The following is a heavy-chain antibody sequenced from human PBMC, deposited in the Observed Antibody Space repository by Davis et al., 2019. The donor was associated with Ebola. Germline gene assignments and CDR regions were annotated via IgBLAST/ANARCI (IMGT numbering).Heavy chain of an antibody. CDR2: ISGSGGST. V-gene: IGHV3-23*01. D-gene: IGHD3-22*01. J-gene: IGHJ1*01. CDR3: TTCSAFYGHQDH. CDR1: GFTFSRSS. Sequence: GESLKISCAASGFTFSRSSMAWVRQAPGKGLEWVSGISGSGGSTYYPDSVKGRFTISRDDSKNTLSLQMNSLKAEDTAVYYCTTCSAFYGHQDHWGQGTVVTVSS.